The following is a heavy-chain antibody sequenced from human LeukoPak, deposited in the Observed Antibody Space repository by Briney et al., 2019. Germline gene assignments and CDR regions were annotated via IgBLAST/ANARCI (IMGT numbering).Heavy chain of an antibody. Sequence: PSETLSLTCAVSSGSISTYYWTWIRQPPGKRLEWIGFIHYTGSTNYNPSLKSRVTISVDTSKNQFSLKLNSVTAADTAVYYCARSSGSRYYIDYWGQGTLVTVSS. CDR1: SGSISTYY. CDR3: ARSSGSRYYIDY. J-gene: IGHJ4*02. D-gene: IGHD1-26*01. CDR2: IHYTGST. V-gene: IGHV4-59*01.